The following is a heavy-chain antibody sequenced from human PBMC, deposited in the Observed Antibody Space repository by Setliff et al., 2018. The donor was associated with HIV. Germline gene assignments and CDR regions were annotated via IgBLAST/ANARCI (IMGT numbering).Heavy chain of an antibody. CDR1: GGSFSGYY. CDR3: ARRRASSYKGTDY. V-gene: IGHV4-34*01. D-gene: IGHD2-15*01. J-gene: IGHJ4*02. Sequence: LSLTCAVYGGSFSGYYWSWIRQPPGKGPEWIGEINHSGSTNYNPSLKSRVTISVDTSKNQFSLKLSSVTAADTAVYYCARRRASSYKGTDYWGQGTLVTVSS. CDR2: INHSGST.